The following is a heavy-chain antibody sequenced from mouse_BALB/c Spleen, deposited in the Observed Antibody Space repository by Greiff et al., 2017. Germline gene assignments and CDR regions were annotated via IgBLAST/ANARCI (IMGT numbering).Heavy chain of an antibody. CDR2: INSDGGST. Sequence: EVHLVESGGGLVQPGESLKLSCESNEYEFPSHDMSWVRKTPEKRLELVAAINSDGGSTYYPDTMERRFIISRDNTKKTLYLQMSSLRSEDTALYYCARKNLQYGNSPFAYWGQGTLVTVSA. D-gene: IGHD2-10*02. V-gene: IGHV5-2*01. J-gene: IGHJ3*01. CDR1: EYEFPSHD. CDR3: ARKNLQYGNSPFAY.